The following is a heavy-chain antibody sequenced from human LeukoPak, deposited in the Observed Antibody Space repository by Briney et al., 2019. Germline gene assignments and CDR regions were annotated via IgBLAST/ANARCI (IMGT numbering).Heavy chain of an antibody. J-gene: IGHJ5*02. CDR3: AKGSTAIRPWVLWFDP. V-gene: IGHV3-23*01. CDR2: ISGSGGST. Sequence: GGSLRLSCAASGFTFSSYAMSWVRQAPGKGLEWVSGISGSGGSTYYADSVKGRFTISRDNSKNTLYLQMNSLRAEDTAVYYCAKGSTAIRPWVLWFDPWGQGTLVTVSS. CDR1: GFTFSSYA. D-gene: IGHD3-3*01.